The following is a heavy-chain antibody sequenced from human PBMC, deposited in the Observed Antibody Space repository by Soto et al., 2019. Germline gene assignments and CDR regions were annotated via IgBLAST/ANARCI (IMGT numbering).Heavy chain of an antibody. CDR2: IKQDGSEK. V-gene: IGHV3-7*05. J-gene: IGHJ4*02. CDR3: ARDRYYDILTGYYLPSYYFDY. Sequence: EVQLVESGGGLVQPGGSLRLSCAASGFTFSSYWMSWVRQAPGKGLEWVANIKQDGSEKYYVDSVKGRFTISRDNAKNSLYLQMNSLRAEDTAVYYCARDRYYDILTGYYLPSYYFDYWGQGTLVTVSS. D-gene: IGHD3-9*01. CDR1: GFTFSSYW.